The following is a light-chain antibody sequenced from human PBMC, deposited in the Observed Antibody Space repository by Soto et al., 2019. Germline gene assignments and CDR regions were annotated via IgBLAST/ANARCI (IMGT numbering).Light chain of an antibody. Sequence: EIVLTQSPGTLSLSPGERATLSCRASQSVSSYLAWYQQKPGQAPRLLIFHASNRATGIPARFSGSGSGTDFTLTISSLEPEDFAVYYCQHRSIWPVSFGQGTRLEIK. CDR3: QHRSIWPVS. V-gene: IGKV3-11*01. CDR1: QSVSSY. CDR2: HAS. J-gene: IGKJ5*01.